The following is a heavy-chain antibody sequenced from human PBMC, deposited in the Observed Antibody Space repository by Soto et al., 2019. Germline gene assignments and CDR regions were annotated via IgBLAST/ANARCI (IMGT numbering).Heavy chain of an antibody. J-gene: IGHJ6*02. CDR2: IIPILGIA. CDR1: GGTFSSYT. Sequence: QVQLVQSGAEVKKPGSSVKVSCKASGGTFSSYTISWVRQAPGQGLEWMGRIIPILGIANYAQKFQGRVTITADKSTSTAYMELSSLRSEDTAVYYCARELVRTTVTTSNYYYYGMDVWGQGTTVTVSS. V-gene: IGHV1-69*08. CDR3: ARELVRTTVTTSNYYYYGMDV. D-gene: IGHD4-17*01.